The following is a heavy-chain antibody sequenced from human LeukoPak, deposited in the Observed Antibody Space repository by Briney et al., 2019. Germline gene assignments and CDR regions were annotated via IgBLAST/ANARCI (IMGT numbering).Heavy chain of an antibody. V-gene: IGHV1-69*01. CDR3: ARDNPIRGAVAPDAFDI. CDR2: IIPIFGTA. D-gene: IGHD3-10*01. Sequence: SVKVSCKASGGTFSSYAISWVRQAPGQGLVWMGGIIPIFGTANYAQKFQGRVTITADESTSTAYMELSSLRSEDTAVYYCARDNPIRGAVAPDAFDIWGQGTMVTVSS. J-gene: IGHJ3*02. CDR1: GGTFSSYA.